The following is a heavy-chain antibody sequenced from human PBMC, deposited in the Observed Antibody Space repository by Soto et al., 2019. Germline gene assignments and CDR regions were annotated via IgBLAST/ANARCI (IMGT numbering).Heavy chain of an antibody. Sequence: PSETLSRTCTVSGGSLRSGSYYWRWIRQPPGKGLEWIVYIYHGGATTYNASLKSRVTISVDTSKNQFFLKVNSVTAADTAVYFFAIDSIGRHDYWGQGTPVTVSS. CDR1: GGSLRSGSYY. J-gene: IGHJ4*02. CDR2: IYHGGAT. D-gene: IGHD3-22*01. CDR3: AIDSIGRHDY. V-gene: IGHV4-61*01.